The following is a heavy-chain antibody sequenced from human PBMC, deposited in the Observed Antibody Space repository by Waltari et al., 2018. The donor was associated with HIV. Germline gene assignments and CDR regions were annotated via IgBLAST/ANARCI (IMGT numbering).Heavy chain of an antibody. Sequence: QVLLVESGGGVVQPGRSLRLSCAASGFSFSSVGMHWVRQAPRKGLEWVAVISYDGSLKFYADSVKGRFTISRDNSKNTLYLQMNNLRAEDTAVYYCAGEMATVYVDYWGQGTLVTVSS. D-gene: IGHD5-12*01. CDR3: AGEMATVYVDY. V-gene: IGHV3-30*03. CDR1: GFSFSSVG. CDR2: ISYDGSLK. J-gene: IGHJ4*02.